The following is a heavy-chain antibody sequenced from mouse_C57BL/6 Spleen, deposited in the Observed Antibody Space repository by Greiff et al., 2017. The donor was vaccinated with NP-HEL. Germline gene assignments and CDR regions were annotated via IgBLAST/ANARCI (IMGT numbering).Heavy chain of an antibody. Sequence: QVQLQQPGAELVKPGASVKMSCKASGYTFTSYWITWVKQRPGQGLEWIGDIYPGSGSTNYNEKFKSKATLTVDTSSSTAYMQLSSLTSEDSAVYYCARRTYYYGSIYVAMDYWGQGTSVTVSS. D-gene: IGHD1-1*01. V-gene: IGHV1-55*01. CDR3: ARRTYYYGSIYVAMDY. CDR1: GYTFTSYW. J-gene: IGHJ4*01. CDR2: IYPGSGST.